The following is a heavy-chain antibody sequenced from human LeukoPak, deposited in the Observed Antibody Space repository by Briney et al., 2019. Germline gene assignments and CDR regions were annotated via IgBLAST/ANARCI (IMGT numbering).Heavy chain of an antibody. CDR3: ARDLGLPVAGSTP. J-gene: IGHJ5*02. CDR2: ISAYNGNT. CDR1: GYTFTSYG. V-gene: IGHV1-18*04. D-gene: IGHD2-21*02. Sequence: WASVKVSCKASGYTFTSYGISWVRQARGQGLEWTGWISAYNGNTNYAQKLQGRVTMTTDTSTSTAYMELRSLRSDDTAVYYCARDLGLPVAGSTPWGQGTLVTVSS.